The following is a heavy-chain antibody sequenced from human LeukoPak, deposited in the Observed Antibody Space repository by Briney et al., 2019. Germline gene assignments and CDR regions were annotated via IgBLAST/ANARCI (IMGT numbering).Heavy chain of an antibody. D-gene: IGHD3-10*01. CDR1: GFTFSTHV. V-gene: IGHV3-23*01. Sequence: PGGSLRLSCAASGFTFSTHVMSWVRPARGRGLEWVSSISFGGDSMNYADSVKGRFTISRDNSKNTVNQQMNSLRVEDTALYYCARGRAGDWGQGTLVTVSS. CDR2: ISFGGDSM. J-gene: IGHJ4*02. CDR3: ARGRAGD.